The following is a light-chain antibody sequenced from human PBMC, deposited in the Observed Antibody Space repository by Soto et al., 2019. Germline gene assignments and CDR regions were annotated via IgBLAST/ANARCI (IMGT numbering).Light chain of an antibody. Sequence: QSALTQPASGSGSPGQSITISCTGSSSDVGTYNLVSWYQQHPGKAPKLMIYEGSKRPSGVSDRFSGSKSGTTASLTISGLQAEDEADYYCCSYTGGRTYVFGGGTKLTVL. CDR1: SSDVGTYNL. CDR2: EGS. V-gene: IGLV2-23*01. CDR3: CSYTGGRTYV. J-gene: IGLJ3*02.